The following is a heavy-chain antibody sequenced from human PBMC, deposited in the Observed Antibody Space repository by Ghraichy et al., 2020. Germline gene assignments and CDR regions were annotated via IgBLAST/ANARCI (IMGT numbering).Heavy chain of an antibody. CDR3: ARDSEDFWSGYYRSPRFDYYYYGMDV. J-gene: IGHJ6*02. D-gene: IGHD3-3*01. Sequence: GGSLRLSCAASGFTFSSYAMHWVRQAPGKGLEWVAVISYDGSNKYYADSVKGRFTISRDNSKNTLYLQMNSLRAEDTAVYYCARDSEDFWSGYYRSPRFDYYYYGMDVWGQGTTVTVSS. CDR2: ISYDGSNK. V-gene: IGHV3-30-3*01. CDR1: GFTFSSYA.